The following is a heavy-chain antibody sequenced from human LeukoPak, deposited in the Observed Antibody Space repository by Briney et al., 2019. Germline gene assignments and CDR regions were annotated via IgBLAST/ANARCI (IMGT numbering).Heavy chain of an antibody. J-gene: IGHJ5*02. V-gene: IGHV4-34*01. CDR3: ARDPAGYYPYNWFDP. CDR1: GGSFSGYY. CDR2: INHSGST. D-gene: IGHD3-22*01. Sequence: SETLSLTCAVYGGSFSGYYWSWIRQPPGKGLEWIGEINHSGSTNYNPSLKSRVTISLDRSKNQFSLKLSPVTAADTAVYYCARDPAGYYPYNWFDPWGQGTLVTVSS.